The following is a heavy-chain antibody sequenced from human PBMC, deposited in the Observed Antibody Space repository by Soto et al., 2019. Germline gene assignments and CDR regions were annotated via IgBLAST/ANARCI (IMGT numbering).Heavy chain of an antibody. CDR1: GFTFSSYS. Sequence: EVQLVESGGGLVQPGGSLRLSCAASGFTFSSYSMNWVRQAPGKGLEWVSYISSSSSTIYYADSVKGRFTISRDNAKNSLYLRMNSLRDEDTAVYYCARDKDSSGWYNWFDPWGQGTLVTVSS. CDR2: ISSSSSTI. CDR3: ARDKDSSGWYNWFDP. J-gene: IGHJ5*02. V-gene: IGHV3-48*02. D-gene: IGHD6-19*01.